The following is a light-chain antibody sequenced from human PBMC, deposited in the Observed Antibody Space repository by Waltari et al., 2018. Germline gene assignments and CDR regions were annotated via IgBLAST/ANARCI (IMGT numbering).Light chain of an antibody. CDR3: QQRSNWPPWG. V-gene: IGKV3-11*01. Sequence: EIVLTQSPATLSLSPGERATLSCRASQSVSIYLACYQQKPGQAPRLLIYDASNRATGIPARFSGSGSGTYFTLTISSLEPEDLAVYYCQQRSNWPPWGFGQGTRLEIK. CDR2: DAS. J-gene: IGKJ5*01. CDR1: QSVSIY.